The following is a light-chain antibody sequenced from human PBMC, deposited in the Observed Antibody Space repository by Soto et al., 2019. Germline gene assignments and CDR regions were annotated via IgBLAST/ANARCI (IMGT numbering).Light chain of an antibody. CDR1: QSISNH. CDR2: AAS. V-gene: IGKV1-39*01. Sequence: DIQMTQSPSSLSASVEDRVIITCRASQSISNHLNWYQQKPGKAPKLLIFAASSLQSGVPPRFSGSRSGPDFTLTISSLQPEDFATYYCQQSYSTPQLTFGGGTKVDI. CDR3: QQSYSTPQLT. J-gene: IGKJ4*01.